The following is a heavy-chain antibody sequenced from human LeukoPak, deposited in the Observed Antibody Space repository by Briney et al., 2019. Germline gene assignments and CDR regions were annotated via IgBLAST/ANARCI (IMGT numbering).Heavy chain of an antibody. CDR3: ARESYELDFWSGYLTTFDY. CDR2: IYTSGST. D-gene: IGHD3-3*01. V-gene: IGHV4-4*07. CDR1: GGSLSSYY. Sequence: SETLSLTCTVSGGSLSSYYWSWIRQPPGKGLEWIGRIYTSGSTNYNPSLKSRVTMSVDTSKNQFSLKLSSVTAADTAVYYCARESYELDFWSGYLTTFDYWGQGTLVTVSS. J-gene: IGHJ4*02.